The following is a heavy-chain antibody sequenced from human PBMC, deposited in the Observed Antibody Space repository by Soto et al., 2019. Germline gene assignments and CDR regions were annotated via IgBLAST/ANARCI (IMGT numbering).Heavy chain of an antibody. D-gene: IGHD3-10*01. Sequence: EASVKVSCKASGYTFTSYAMHWVRLAPGQRLEWMGWINAGNGNTKYSQKFQGRVTITRDTSASTAYMELSSLRSEDTAVYYCARQTPSTYYYGSGSRYYYYYMDVWGKGTTVTVSS. CDR3: ARQTPSTYYYGSGSRYYYYYMDV. CDR1: GYTFTSYA. CDR2: INAGNGNT. J-gene: IGHJ6*03. V-gene: IGHV1-3*01.